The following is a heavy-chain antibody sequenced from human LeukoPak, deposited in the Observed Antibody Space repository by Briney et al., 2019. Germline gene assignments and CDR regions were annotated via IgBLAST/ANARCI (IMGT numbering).Heavy chain of an antibody. CDR2: IYYSGST. Sequence: PSETLSLTCTVSGGSISSYYWSWIRQPPGKGLEWIGYIYYSGSTNYNPSLKSRVTISVDTSKNQFSLKLSSVTAADTAVYYCASGPWYSSSPGAPPGYWGQGTLVTVSS. V-gene: IGHV4-59*01. CDR1: GGSISSYY. CDR3: ASGPWYSSSPGAPPGY. J-gene: IGHJ4*02. D-gene: IGHD6-6*01.